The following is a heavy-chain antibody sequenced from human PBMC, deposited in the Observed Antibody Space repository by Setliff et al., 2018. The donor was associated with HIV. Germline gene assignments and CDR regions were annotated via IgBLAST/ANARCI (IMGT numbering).Heavy chain of an antibody. CDR3: ARGRDDYNYDPFDI. J-gene: IGHJ3*02. D-gene: IGHD4-4*01. CDR1: GGSFNGYY. Sequence: KTSETLSLTCAVYGGSFNGYYWSWIRQPPGKGLEWIGEVNHSGSTNYNPSLKSRVTISVDTSKNQFSLKLSSVTAADTAVYYCARGRDDYNYDPFDIWGQGTMVTVSS. V-gene: IGHV4-34*01. CDR2: VNHSGST.